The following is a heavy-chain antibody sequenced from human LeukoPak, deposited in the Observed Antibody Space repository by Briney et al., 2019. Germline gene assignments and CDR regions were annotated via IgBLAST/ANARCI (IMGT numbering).Heavy chain of an antibody. CDR3: ATARNFRFEY. J-gene: IGHJ4*02. CDR2: MNGEGTTI. D-gene: IGHD1-7*01. CDR1: GFTFSSYW. Sequence: GGSLRLSCAASGFTFSSYWMHWVRQAPGKGLMWVSRMNGEGTTIDYADSVKGRFTVSRDYAKNTLFLQMNNLRTEDTALYFCATARNFRFEYWGQGSLVIVSA. V-gene: IGHV3-74*01.